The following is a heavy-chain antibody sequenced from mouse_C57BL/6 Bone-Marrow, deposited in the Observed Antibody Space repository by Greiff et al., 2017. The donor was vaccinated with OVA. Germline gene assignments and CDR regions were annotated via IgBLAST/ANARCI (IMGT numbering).Heavy chain of an antibody. CDR1: GFTFSDYG. CDR3: ATGYGGAWFAY. Sequence: VQLKESGGGLVKPGGSLKLSCAASGFTFSDYGMHWVRQAPETGLEWVAYISSGSSSLSSADTVKGRFTLSRDTAKNTLFLQMTSLRSEDTAMYDCATGYGGAWFAYWGQGTLVTVSA. V-gene: IGHV5-17*01. CDR2: ISSGSSSL. D-gene: IGHD2-2*01. J-gene: IGHJ3*01.